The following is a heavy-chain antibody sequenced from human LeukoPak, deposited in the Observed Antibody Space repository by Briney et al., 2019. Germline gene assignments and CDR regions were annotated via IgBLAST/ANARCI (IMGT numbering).Heavy chain of an antibody. V-gene: IGHV3-48*03. CDR1: GFTFSSYE. J-gene: IGHJ3*02. D-gene: IGHD3-9*01. CDR2: ISSSGSTI. CDR3: ANDILTGYGRDI. Sequence: GGSLRLSCAASGFTFSSYEMNWVRQAPGKGLEWVSYISSSGSTIYYADSVKGRFTISRDNAKNSLYLQMNSLRAEDTAVYYCANDILTGYGRDIWGQGTMVTVSS.